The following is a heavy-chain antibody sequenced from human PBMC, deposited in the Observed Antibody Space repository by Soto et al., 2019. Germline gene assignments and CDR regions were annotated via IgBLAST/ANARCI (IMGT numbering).Heavy chain of an antibody. J-gene: IGHJ4*01. CDR3: ARMTHLGQVSLDF. V-gene: IGHV2-70*11. Sequence: SGPTLVNPTQTLTLTCTYSGFSISTSEMCVSWIRQPPGKALEWLARIDWAEDKYYSTSLKPRLTIYKDTSKYQVVLTMTNMDPVDIATYYCARMTHLGQVSLDFWGQGTLVTVSS. D-gene: IGHD3-16*02. CDR2: IDWAEDK. CDR1: GFSISTSEMC.